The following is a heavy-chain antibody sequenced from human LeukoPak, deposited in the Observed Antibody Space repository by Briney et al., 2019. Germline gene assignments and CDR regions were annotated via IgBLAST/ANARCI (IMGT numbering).Heavy chain of an antibody. V-gene: IGHV6-1*01. J-gene: IGHJ6*02. CDR3: ARGYDSSGYYLYYYYGMDV. CDR2: TYYRSKWYN. Sequence: SQTLSLTCAISGDSVSSNSSAWNWIRQSPSRGLEWLGRTYYRSKWYNDYAVSVKSRITINPDTSKNQFSLQLNSVTPEDTAVYYCARGYDSSGYYLYYYYGMDVWGQGTTVTVSS. CDR1: GDSVSSNSSA. D-gene: IGHD3-22*01.